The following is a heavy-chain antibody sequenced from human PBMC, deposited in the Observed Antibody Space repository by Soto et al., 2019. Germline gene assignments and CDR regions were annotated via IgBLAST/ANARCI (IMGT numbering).Heavy chain of an antibody. Sequence: QVQLVQSGGGVVQPGRSLRLSCAASGFTFSSYGMHWVRQAPGKGLEWVAVIWYDGSNKYYADSVKGRFTISRDNSKNRRYLQMNSPSAKNTAVYYCAAFRCDYYYNSMAVWGRGTTVTVSS. CDR2: IWYDGSNK. CDR3: AAFRCDYYYNSMAV. J-gene: IGHJ6*02. V-gene: IGHV3-33*01. CDR1: GFTFSSYG.